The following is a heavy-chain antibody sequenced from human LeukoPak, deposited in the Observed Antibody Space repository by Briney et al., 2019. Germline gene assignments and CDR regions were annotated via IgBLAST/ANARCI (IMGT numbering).Heavy chain of an antibody. CDR2: INPNSGGT. J-gene: IGHJ6*03. D-gene: IGHD6-6*01. CDR1: GYTFTGYY. Sequence: ASVKVSCKASGYTFTGYYMHWVRQAPGQGLEWMGWINPNSGGTNYAQKFQGRVTMTRDTSISTACMELSRLRSDDTAVYYCARDLVGLGSRSSSSGRLYYYYYMDVRGKGTTVTVSS. CDR3: ARDLVGLGSRSSSSGRLYYYYYMDV. V-gene: IGHV1-2*02.